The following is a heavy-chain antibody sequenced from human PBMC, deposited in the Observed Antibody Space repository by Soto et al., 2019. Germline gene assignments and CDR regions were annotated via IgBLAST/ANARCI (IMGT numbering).Heavy chain of an antibody. J-gene: IGHJ5*02. CDR1: VGSVSSDKW. Sequence: QVQLQELGPGPVKPSGTLSLTCAVSVGSVSSDKWWSWVGQPPGKGLEWIGEIHSFGSTNYNPSLKSRVTILLDKPKNQFSVKLTSVTAADTAVYFCVGQWLAGYGAFDLWGQGTLVTVSS. CDR2: IHSFGST. CDR3: VGQWLAGYGAFDL. V-gene: IGHV4-4*02. D-gene: IGHD6-19*01.